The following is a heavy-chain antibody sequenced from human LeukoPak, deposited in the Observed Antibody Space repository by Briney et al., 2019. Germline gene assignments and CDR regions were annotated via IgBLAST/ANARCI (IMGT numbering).Heavy chain of an antibody. Sequence: ASVKVSCKAYGYTFMSHGISWVRQAPGQGLEWMGWISGSSSNTNYAQRLQSRVTMTTDTSTTTAYMELRSLRSDDTAVYYCAGATGTWGHDGFDIWGQGTMVTVSS. J-gene: IGHJ3*02. D-gene: IGHD3-16*01. CDR3: AGATGTWGHDGFDI. V-gene: IGHV1-18*01. CDR1: GYTFMSHG. CDR2: ISGSSSNT.